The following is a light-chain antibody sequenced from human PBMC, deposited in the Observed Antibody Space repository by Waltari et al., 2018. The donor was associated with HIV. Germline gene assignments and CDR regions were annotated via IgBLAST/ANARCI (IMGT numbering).Light chain of an antibody. CDR3: QQYGTSPT. V-gene: IGKV3-20*01. Sequence: IVLTQSPGTLSLSPGEGATLSCRASQSVSSNYVAWYQQKPGQAPRLLIYGTSSRATGIPDRFSGSGSGTDFTLTITRLEPEDFALYYCQQYGTSPTFGQGTKVEIK. J-gene: IGKJ1*01. CDR2: GTS. CDR1: QSVSSNY.